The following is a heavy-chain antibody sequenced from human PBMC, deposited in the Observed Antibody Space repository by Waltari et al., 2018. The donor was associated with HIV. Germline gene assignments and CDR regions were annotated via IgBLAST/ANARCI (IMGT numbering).Heavy chain of an antibody. CDR3: ARGSPTLQFYDDFSGYLDAFDV. Sequence: QVQLQQWGAGLLKPSETLSLTCAVSGGSSSAYYWSWIRQTPGKGLEWIGENNQSGNSHQSPSLKSRLTISVDPSKNQFSLKMTSMTAADTAVYYCARGSPTLQFYDDFSGYLDAFDVWGHGTMVTVSS. CDR2: NNQSGNS. CDR1: GGSSSAYY. V-gene: IGHV4-34*01. D-gene: IGHD3-22*01. J-gene: IGHJ3*01.